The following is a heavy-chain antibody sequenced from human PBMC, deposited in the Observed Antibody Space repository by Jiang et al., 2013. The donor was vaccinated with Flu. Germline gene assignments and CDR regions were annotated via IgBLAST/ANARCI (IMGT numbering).Heavy chain of an antibody. V-gene: IGHV1-46*01. Sequence: QSGAEVKKPGASVKVSCKASGYTFTSYYMHWVRQAPGQGLEWMGIINPSGGSTSYAQKFQGRVTMTRDTSTSTVYMELSSLRSEDTAVYYCAREGGPFRHHYDIFYWGQGTLVTVSS. D-gene: IGHD3-9*01. CDR1: GYTFTSYY. J-gene: IGHJ4*02. CDR3: AREGGPFRHHYDIFY. CDR2: INPSGGST.